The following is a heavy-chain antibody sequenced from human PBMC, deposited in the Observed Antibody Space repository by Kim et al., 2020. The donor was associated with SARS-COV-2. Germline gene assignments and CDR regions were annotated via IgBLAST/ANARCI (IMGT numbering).Heavy chain of an antibody. D-gene: IGHD1-20*01. CDR2: K. V-gene: IGHV3-30*02. J-gene: IGHJ6*02. CDR3: AKDGAGIRGRDV. Sequence: KYSAHAVKGRVTISRDHSKNTLYLQMNRHRPEETGVYYCAKDGAGIRGRDVWGQGTTVTVSS.